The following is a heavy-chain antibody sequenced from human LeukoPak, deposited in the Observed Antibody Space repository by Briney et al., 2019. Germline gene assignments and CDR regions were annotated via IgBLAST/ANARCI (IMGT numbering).Heavy chain of an antibody. CDR2: ISSSGSTI. CDR1: RFTFSSYE. Sequence: GGSLRLSCAASRFTFSSYEMNWVRQAPGKGLEWVSYISSSGSTIYYADSVKGRFTISRDNAKNSLYLQMNSLRAEDTAVYYCARDRPIVVVPAADDAFDIWGQGTMVTVSS. D-gene: IGHD2-2*01. CDR3: ARDRPIVVVPAADDAFDI. V-gene: IGHV3-48*03. J-gene: IGHJ3*02.